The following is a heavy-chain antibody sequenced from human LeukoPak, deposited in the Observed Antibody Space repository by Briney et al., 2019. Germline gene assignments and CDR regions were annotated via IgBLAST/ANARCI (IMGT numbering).Heavy chain of an antibody. CDR3: ARLSGYSSV. V-gene: IGHV4-59*08. CDR1: GGSISGYY. J-gene: IGHJ4*02. D-gene: IGHD6-19*01. CDR2: INYSGST. Sequence: PSETLSLTCTVSGGSISGYYWSWIRQPPGKGLEWIGSINYSGSTNYNPSLRGRLTISVATSKSQFSLRLTSVTAADTAVYYCARLSGYSSVWGQGSLVTVSS.